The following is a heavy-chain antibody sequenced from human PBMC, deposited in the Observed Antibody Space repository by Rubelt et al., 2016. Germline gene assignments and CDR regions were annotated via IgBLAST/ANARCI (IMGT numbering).Heavy chain of an antibody. Sequence: QVQLQESGPGLVKPSQTLSLTCNVSGDSISTYYWNWIRQSPKKGLEWIGYVYYTGSAYYNPSLESRATISVDMSRYQFSLQLDAVTASDTAVYYCAGHGGQSWDSGDSVSYSPTFGLWGRGTLVTVSS. CDR3: AGHGGQSWDSGDSVSYSPTFGL. CDR1: GDSISTYY. D-gene: IGHD3-10*01. J-gene: IGHJ2*01. V-gene: IGHV4-59*08. CDR2: VYYTGSA.